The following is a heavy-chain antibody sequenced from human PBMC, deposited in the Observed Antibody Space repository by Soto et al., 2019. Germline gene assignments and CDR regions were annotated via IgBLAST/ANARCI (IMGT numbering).Heavy chain of an antibody. J-gene: IGHJ4*02. CDR2: IHPLDSET. CDR3: AKLGFPGAIYFDS. Sequence: PXESLTIFCTVSGYNFTAFWLGLVRQMPGKGLEWMANIHPLDSETNYGPSFQGQVTISADKSITTAFLHWSNLKASDTGIYFCAKLGFPGAIYFDSGGQGSLVTVYS. D-gene: IGHD6-25*01. V-gene: IGHV5-51*01. CDR1: GYNFTAFW.